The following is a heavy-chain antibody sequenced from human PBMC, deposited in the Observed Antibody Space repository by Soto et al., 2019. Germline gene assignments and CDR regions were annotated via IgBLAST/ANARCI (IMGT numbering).Heavy chain of an antibody. V-gene: IGHV3-30-3*01. J-gene: IGHJ6*02. Sequence: PVGSLRLSCAASGFTFSSYAMHWVRQAPGKGLEWVAVISYDGSNKYYADSVKGRFTISRDNSKNTLYLQMNSLRAEDTAVYYCARDRDYYDSSGYYERYYYYYYGMDVWGQGTTVTVSS. CDR1: GFTFSSYA. CDR3: ARDRDYYDSSGYYERYYYYYYGMDV. D-gene: IGHD3-22*01. CDR2: ISYDGSNK.